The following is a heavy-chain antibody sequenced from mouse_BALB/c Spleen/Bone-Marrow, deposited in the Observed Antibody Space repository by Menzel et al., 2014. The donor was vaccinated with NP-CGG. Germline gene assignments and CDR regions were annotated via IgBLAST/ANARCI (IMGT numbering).Heavy chain of an antibody. CDR3: ARQTYYDYDGYFDY. CDR1: GFTFSSYG. Sequence: EVQRVESGGDLVKPGGSLKLSCAASGFTFSSYGMSWVRQTPDKRLEWVATIRSGGSYTYYPDSVKGRFTISRDNAKNTLYLQMSSLKSEDTAMYYSARQTYYDYDGYFDYWGQGTTLTVSS. CDR2: IRSGGSYT. J-gene: IGHJ2*01. D-gene: IGHD2-4*01. V-gene: IGHV5-6*01.